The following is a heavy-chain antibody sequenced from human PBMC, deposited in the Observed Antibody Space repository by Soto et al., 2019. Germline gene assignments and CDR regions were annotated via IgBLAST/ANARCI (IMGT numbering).Heavy chain of an antibody. J-gene: IGHJ6*02. CDR2: ISGSGIST. CDR1: GFTFSTYP. V-gene: IGHV3-23*01. D-gene: IGHD4-4*01. CDR3: VKPPVITASYYYYDMDV. Sequence: GGSLRLSXAASGFTFSTYPMSWVRQAPGKGLEWVSGISGSGISTYYTDSVKGRFTISRDNSKNTVFLQMNSLRDEDTAVYYCVKPPVITASYYYYDMDVWGQGTTVTVSS.